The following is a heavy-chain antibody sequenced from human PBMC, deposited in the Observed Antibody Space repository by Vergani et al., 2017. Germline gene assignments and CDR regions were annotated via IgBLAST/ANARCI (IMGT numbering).Heavy chain of an antibody. CDR3: ARSDYDSPRTSPGGGGVRY. J-gene: IGHJ4*02. V-gene: IGHV4-59*08. CDR2: IYYSGST. Sequence: QVQLQESGPGLVKPSETLSLTCTVSGGSISSYYWSWIRQPPGKGLEWIGYIYYSGSTNYNPSLKSRVTISVDTSKNQFSLKLSSVTAADTAVYYCARSDYDSPRTSPGGGGVRYWGQGTLVTVSS. D-gene: IGHD3-22*01. CDR1: GGSISSYY.